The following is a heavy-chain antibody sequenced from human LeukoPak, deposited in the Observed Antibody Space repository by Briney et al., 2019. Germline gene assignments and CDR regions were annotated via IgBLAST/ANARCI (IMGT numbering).Heavy chain of an antibody. CDR3: ASETKRGYSYGSPTDAFDI. J-gene: IGHJ3*02. V-gene: IGHV3-30*02. CDR1: GFTFSRFG. CDR2: IRYDGSNK. D-gene: IGHD5-18*01. Sequence: GGSPRLSCAASGFTFSRFGMHWVRQAPGKGLEWVAFIRYDGSNKYYADSVKGRFTISRDNAKKSLYLQMNSLRAEDTAVYYCASETKRGYSYGSPTDAFDIWGQGTMVTVSS.